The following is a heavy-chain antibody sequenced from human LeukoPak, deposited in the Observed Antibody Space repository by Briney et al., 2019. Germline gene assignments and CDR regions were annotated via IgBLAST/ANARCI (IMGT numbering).Heavy chain of an antibody. V-gene: IGHV4-39*07. J-gene: IGHJ4*02. Sequence: SETLSLTCTVSGGSISSSGYYWGWIRQPPGKGLEWIGNIYYSGSTYYNPSLKSRVTISADTSKNQFSLKLSSVTAADTAVYYCARFAYCGGHCWYYFDYWGQGSLVTVSS. CDR3: ARFAYCGGHCWYYFDY. CDR1: GGSISSSGYY. D-gene: IGHD2-21*02. CDR2: IYYSGST.